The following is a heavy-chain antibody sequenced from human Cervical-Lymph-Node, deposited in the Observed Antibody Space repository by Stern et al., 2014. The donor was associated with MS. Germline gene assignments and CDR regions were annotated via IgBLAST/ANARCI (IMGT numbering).Heavy chain of an antibody. Sequence: QVQLVQSGAEVKKPGASVKVSCKASGYTFTSYYMHWVRQAPGQGLEWMGIINPSGGSTSYAQKFQGRVTMTRDTSTSTVYMELSSLRSEDTAVYYCALIVATPTGMDVWGQGTTVTVSS. D-gene: IGHD5-12*01. CDR2: INPSGGST. CDR1: GYTFTSYY. CDR3: ALIVATPTGMDV. V-gene: IGHV1-46*01. J-gene: IGHJ6*02.